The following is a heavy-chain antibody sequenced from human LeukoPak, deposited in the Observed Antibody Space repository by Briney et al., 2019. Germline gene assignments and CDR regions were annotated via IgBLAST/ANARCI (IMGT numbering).Heavy chain of an antibody. D-gene: IGHD2-2*01. CDR3: ARVAHCSSTTCYQGIFDY. J-gene: IGHJ4*02. CDR2: IYYSGST. V-gene: IGHV4-59*01. CDR1: GGSISNYY. Sequence: SETLSLTCTVSGGSISNYYWSWIRQPPGKGLEWVGYIYYSGSTNYNPSLKSRVTISVDTSKNQFSLKLSSVTAADTAVYYCARVAHCSSTTCYQGIFDYWGQGTLVTVSS.